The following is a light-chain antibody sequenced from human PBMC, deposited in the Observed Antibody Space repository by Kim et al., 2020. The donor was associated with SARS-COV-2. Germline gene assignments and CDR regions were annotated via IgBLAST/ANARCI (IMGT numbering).Light chain of an antibody. V-gene: IGLV3-1*01. CDR1: RLGNKY. CDR3: QAWDSTTTV. J-gene: IGLJ2*01. Sequence: SVSPGQTASITCSGDRLGNKYVCWYQQKPGRSPVVVIYQDTQRPSGIPERFSGSNSGNTATLTISGTQAMDEADYYCQAWDSTTTVFGGGTQLTVL. CDR2: QDT.